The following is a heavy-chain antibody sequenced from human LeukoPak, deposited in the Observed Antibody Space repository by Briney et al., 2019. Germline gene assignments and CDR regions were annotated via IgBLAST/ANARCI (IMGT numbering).Heavy chain of an antibody. D-gene: IGHD3-10*01. CDR3: AREPVSGSYLDY. CDR2: IKQDGSEK. Sequence: PGGSLRLSCAASGFTFSSYWMSWVRQAPGKGLEWVANIKQDGSEKYYVDSVKGRFTISRDNSKNTPYLQMNSLRAEDTAVYYCAREPVSGSYLDYWGQGTLVTVSS. V-gene: IGHV3-7*01. J-gene: IGHJ4*02. CDR1: GFTFSSYW.